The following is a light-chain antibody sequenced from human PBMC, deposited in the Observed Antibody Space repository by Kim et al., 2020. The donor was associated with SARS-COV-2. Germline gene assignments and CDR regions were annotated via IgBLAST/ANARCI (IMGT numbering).Light chain of an antibody. CDR3: SSYANSREI. CDR2: DLS. J-gene: IGLJ2*01. Sequence: PGQPTTLSGTGTSSDVATDVKGSWYQQHPGSAPMRMIYDLSKRPSGVSTRCSGSKSGNTASLTISGLQAEDEADYYCSSYANSREIFGGGTQLTVL. V-gene: IGLV2-14*03. CDR1: SSDVATDVK.